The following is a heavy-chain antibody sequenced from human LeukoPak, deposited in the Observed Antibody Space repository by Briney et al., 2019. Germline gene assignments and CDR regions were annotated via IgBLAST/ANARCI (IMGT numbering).Heavy chain of an antibody. V-gene: IGHV3-30*18. J-gene: IGHJ4*02. CDR1: GFTFSSYA. Sequence: PGGSLRLSCAASGFTFSSYAMSWVRQAPGKGLEWVAVISYDGSNKYYADSVKGRFTISRDNSKNTLYLQMNSLRAEDTAVYYCAKVAAAGHLDYWGQGTLVTVSS. CDR2: ISYDGSNK. CDR3: AKVAAAGHLDY. D-gene: IGHD6-13*01.